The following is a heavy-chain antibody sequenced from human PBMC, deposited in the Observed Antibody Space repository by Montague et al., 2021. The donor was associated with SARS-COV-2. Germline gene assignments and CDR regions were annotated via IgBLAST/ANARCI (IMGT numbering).Heavy chain of an antibody. J-gene: IGHJ6*02. Sequence: SEILSLTCTVSGGSISNYYWSWIRQPPGRGLEWIGYIYYSGSTDYSPSLKSRVTISLDTSKNQFPLKVTSVTAADTAVYYCARGGGYYNYGLDVWGPGTTVTVSS. D-gene: IGHD3-22*01. CDR3: ARGGGYYNYGLDV. CDR2: IYYSGST. V-gene: IGHV4-59*01. CDR1: GGSISNYY.